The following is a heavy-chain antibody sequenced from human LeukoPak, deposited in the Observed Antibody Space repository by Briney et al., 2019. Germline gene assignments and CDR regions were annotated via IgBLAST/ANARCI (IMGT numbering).Heavy chain of an antibody. V-gene: IGHV4-59*12. J-gene: IGHJ3*02. CDR1: GGSISRYY. CDR2: IHSSGSA. D-gene: IGHD5-18*01. Sequence: SETLSLTCTVSGGSISRYYWSWIWQPPGKGLEWIGYIHSSGSANYNPSLKSRVTMSVDTSKSQFSLKLSSVTAADTAVYYCASEQLWSTNDAFDIWGQGTMVTVSS. CDR3: ASEQLWSTNDAFDI.